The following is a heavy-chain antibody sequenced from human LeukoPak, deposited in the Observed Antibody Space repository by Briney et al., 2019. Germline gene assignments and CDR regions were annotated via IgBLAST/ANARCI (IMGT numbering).Heavy chain of an antibody. CDR3: ARGQIVYSFDRSGYFDY. J-gene: IGHJ4*02. CDR1: GYTFTSYE. D-gene: IGHD3-22*01. V-gene: IGHV1-8*01. Sequence: GASVKVSCKASGYTFTSYEINWVRQATGQELEWMGWMNPDSGNTGYAQQFQGRVTMTRNTSISTAYMELSSLRSEDTAVYYCARGQIVYSFDRSGYFDYWGQGNLVTVSS. CDR2: MNPDSGNT.